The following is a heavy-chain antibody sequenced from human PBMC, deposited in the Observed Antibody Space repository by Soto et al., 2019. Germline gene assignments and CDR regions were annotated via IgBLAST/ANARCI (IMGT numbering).Heavy chain of an antibody. Sequence: EVQLVESGGGLVQLGGSLRLSCAASGFTFSSFWMHWVRQAPGEGLVWVSRINSDGSNTNYADSVKGRFTISRDNAKNTLYLQMNSLRAEDTAVYYCARGGVPAAMSYWGQGTLVTVSS. CDR3: ARGGVPAAMSY. CDR2: INSDGSNT. J-gene: IGHJ4*02. V-gene: IGHV3-74*01. D-gene: IGHD2-2*01. CDR1: GFTFSSFW.